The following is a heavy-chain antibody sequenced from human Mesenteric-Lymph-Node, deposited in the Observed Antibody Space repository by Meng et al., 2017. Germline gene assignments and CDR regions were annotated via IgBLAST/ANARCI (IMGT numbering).Heavy chain of an antibody. D-gene: IGHD3-16*02. Sequence: ASVKVSCKASGYTFTSYGISWVRQAPGQGLEWMGWISAYNGNTNYAQKLQGRVTMTTDTSTSTAYMELRSLRSDDTAVYYCARCVYDYVWGSYRYNRFDYWGQGTLVTVSS. J-gene: IGHJ4*02. CDR3: ARCVYDYVWGSYRYNRFDY. V-gene: IGHV1-18*01. CDR1: GYTFTSYG. CDR2: ISAYNGNT.